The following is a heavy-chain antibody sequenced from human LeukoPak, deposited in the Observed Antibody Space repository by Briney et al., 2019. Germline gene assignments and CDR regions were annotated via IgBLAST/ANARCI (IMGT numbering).Heavy chain of an antibody. J-gene: IGHJ6*02. D-gene: IGHD2-15*01. CDR3: ARDWGYCAGGSCYYYGMDV. V-gene: IGHV3-21*06. CDR1: GFTSSSYT. Sequence: PGGSLRLSCEGSGFTSSSYTLSWIRQAPGKGLEWVSSITSSSDYIYLADSMKGRFTVSRDNARNSVYLQMHSLRAEDTAVYYCARDWGYCAGGSCYYYGMDVWGPGTTVTVFS. CDR2: ITSSSDYI.